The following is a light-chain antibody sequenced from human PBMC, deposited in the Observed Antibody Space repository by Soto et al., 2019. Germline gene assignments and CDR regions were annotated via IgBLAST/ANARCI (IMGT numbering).Light chain of an antibody. Sequence: DIQMTQSPSTLSASVGDRVTITCRASQSISSWLAWYQQKPGKAPKFLIYDASSLESGVPSRFSGSGSGTEFPLTISSLQPDDFATYYCQQYDSYSGYTFGQGTKLEI. CDR3: QQYDSYSGYT. V-gene: IGKV1-5*01. J-gene: IGKJ2*01. CDR2: DAS. CDR1: QSISSW.